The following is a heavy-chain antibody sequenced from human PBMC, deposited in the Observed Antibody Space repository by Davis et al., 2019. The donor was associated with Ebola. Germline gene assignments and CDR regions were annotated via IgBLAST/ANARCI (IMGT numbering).Heavy chain of an antibody. CDR3: ASGGGDWLTQRQRAFDI. D-gene: IGHD2-21*02. J-gene: IGHJ3*02. Sequence: PSETLSLTCTVSGGSISSYYWSWIRQPPGKGLEWIGEINHSGSTNYNPSLKSRVTISVDTSKNQFSLKLSSVTAADTAVYYCASGGGDWLTQRQRAFDIWGQGTMVTVSS. CDR2: INHSGST. CDR1: GGSISSYY. V-gene: IGHV4-34*01.